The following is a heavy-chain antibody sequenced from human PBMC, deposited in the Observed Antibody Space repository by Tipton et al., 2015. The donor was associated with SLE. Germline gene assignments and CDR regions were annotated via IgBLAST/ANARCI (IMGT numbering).Heavy chain of an antibody. CDR1: GGSISSYY. V-gene: IGHV4-38-2*02. Sequence: TLSLTCTVSGGSISSYYWGWIRQPPGKGLEWIGSIYHSGNTYYNPSLKSRVTISVDTSKNQFSLKLSSVTAADTAMYYCVRGHYYWFDPWGQGTLVTVSS. CDR2: IYHSGNT. J-gene: IGHJ5*02. CDR3: VRGHYYWFDP. D-gene: IGHD3-3*01.